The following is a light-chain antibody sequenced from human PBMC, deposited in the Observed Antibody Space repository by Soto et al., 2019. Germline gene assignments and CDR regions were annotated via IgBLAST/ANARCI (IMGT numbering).Light chain of an antibody. J-gene: IGKJ1*01. CDR3: QKYNSAPWT. CDR1: QGISNS. Sequence: DIQMTQSPSSLSASVGDRVTITCRASQGISNSLAWYQQKPGRVPKLLIYAASTLQSGVPSRFSGSGSGKDFPLTNSSLQPEDVATYYCQKYNSAPWTFGQGTKVEIK. V-gene: IGKV1-27*01. CDR2: AAS.